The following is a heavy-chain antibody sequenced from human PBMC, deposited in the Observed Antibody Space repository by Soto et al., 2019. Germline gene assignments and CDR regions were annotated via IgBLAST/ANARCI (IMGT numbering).Heavy chain of an antibody. CDR1: GGTFSSYA. CDR3: ASSLSPYYYDSSGYLGLDY. Sequence: ASVKVSCKASGGTFSSYAISCVRQAPGQGLEWMGGIIPIFGTANYAQKFQGRVTITADESTSTAYMELSSLRSEDTAVYYCASSLSPYYYDSSGYLGLDYWGQGTLVTVSS. D-gene: IGHD3-22*01. J-gene: IGHJ4*02. CDR2: IIPIFGTA. V-gene: IGHV1-69*13.